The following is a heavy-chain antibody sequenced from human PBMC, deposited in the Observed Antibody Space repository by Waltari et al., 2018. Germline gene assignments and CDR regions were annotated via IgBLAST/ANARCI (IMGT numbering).Heavy chain of an antibody. CDR2: ITSGGTYT. CDR3: TRDLLLRNHYYYYMDL. J-gene: IGHJ6*03. D-gene: IGHD2-15*01. V-gene: IGHV3-11*06. CDR1: GFIFSDHN. Sequence: EESGGGLVRPGGSLKLSCVGSGFIFSDHNMNWVRQAPGKGLEWVASITSGGTYTYYADSLEGRVTISRDNAKNSLSLQINSLRAGDTGIYYCTRDLLLRNHYYYYMDLWGKGTTVTVSS.